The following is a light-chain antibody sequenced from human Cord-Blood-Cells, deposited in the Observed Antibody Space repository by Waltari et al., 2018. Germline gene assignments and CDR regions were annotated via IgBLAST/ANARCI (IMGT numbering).Light chain of an antibody. V-gene: IGLV2-14*03. Sequence: QSALTQPASVSGPPGQXXXXXXXXXXXDVGXYXXXSWYQQPPGKDPKLMIDDVSNRPSGVSNRFSGSKSGNTASLTISGLQAEDEADYYCSSYTSSSTLVFGGGTKLTVL. J-gene: IGLJ3*02. CDR3: SSYTSSSTLV. CDR2: DVS. CDR1: XXDVGXYXX.